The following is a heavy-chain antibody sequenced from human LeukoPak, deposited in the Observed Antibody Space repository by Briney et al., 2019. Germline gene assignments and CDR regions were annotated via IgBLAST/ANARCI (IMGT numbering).Heavy chain of an antibody. CDR1: GFGFSGYW. V-gene: IGHV3-74*01. CDR3: VADSENRSGGDF. D-gene: IGHD3-10*01. CDR2: IDSAGARI. Sequence: PGGSLRLSCAGPGFGFSGYWIHWVRQVPGKGLAWVSRIDSAGARIQYAGSVKGRFTISRDNAKNTVYLQMNSLRPEDTAVYYCVADSENRSGGDFWGQGTLVTVSS. J-gene: IGHJ4*02.